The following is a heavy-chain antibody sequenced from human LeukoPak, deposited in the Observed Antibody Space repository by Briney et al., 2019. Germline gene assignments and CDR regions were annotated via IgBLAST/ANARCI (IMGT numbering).Heavy chain of an antibody. CDR2: INAGNGNT. J-gene: IGHJ3*02. D-gene: IGHD3-10*01. CDR1: GYTFTSYA. CDR3: AREGLWFGESRAFDI. V-gene: IGHV1-3*01. Sequence: ASVKVSCKASGYTFTSYAMHWVRQAPGQRLEWMGWINAGNGNTKYSQKFLGRVTITRDTSASTAYMELSSLRSEDTAVYYCAREGLWFGESRAFDIWGQGTMVTVSS.